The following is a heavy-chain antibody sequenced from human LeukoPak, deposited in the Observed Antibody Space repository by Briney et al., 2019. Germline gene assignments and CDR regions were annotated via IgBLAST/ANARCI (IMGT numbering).Heavy chain of an antibody. Sequence: SVKVSCKASGGTFSSYAISWVRQAPGQGLEWMGRIIPILGIANYAQKFQGRVTITADKSTSTAYMELSSLRSEDTVVYYCARDWSYSGYDWGQGTLVTVSS. CDR3: ARDWSYSGYD. CDR1: GGTFSSYA. D-gene: IGHD5-12*01. J-gene: IGHJ4*02. CDR2: IIPILGIA. V-gene: IGHV1-69*04.